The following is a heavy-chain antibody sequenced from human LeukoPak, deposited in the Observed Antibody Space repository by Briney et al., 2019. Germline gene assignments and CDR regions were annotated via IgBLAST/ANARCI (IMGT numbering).Heavy chain of an antibody. CDR3: AKSPTVRGDYTYHFDY. Sequence: GGSLRLSCAASGYTFSSYGMSWVRQAPGKGLEWVSAISGSGGSTYYADSVKGRFTISRDNSKNTLYLQMNSLRAEDTAVYYCAKSPTVRGDYTYHFDYWGQGTPVTVSS. CDR1: GYTFSSYG. CDR2: ISGSGGST. J-gene: IGHJ4*02. V-gene: IGHV3-23*01. D-gene: IGHD4-17*01.